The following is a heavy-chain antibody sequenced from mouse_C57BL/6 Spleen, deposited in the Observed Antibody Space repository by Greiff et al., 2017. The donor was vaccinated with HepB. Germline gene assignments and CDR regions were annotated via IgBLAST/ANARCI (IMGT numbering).Heavy chain of an antibody. CDR1: GFNIKDYY. CDR3: ASPYWDGSRDWYFDV. V-gene: IGHV14-2*01. J-gene: IGHJ1*03. D-gene: IGHD1-1*01. Sequence: EVQLQQSGAELVKPGASVKLSCTASGFNIKDYYMHWVKQRTEQGLEWIGRIDPEDGETKYAPKFQGKATITADTSSNTAYLQLSSMTSEDTAVYYCASPYWDGSRDWYFDVWGTGTTVTVSS. CDR2: IDPEDGET.